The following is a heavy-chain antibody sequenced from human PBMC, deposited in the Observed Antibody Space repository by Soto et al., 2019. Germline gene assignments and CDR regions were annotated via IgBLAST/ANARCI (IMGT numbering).Heavy chain of an antibody. D-gene: IGHD2-15*01. CDR1: GFSLSTSGVG. V-gene: IGHV2-5*02. CDR3: AKSLRYCSGGSCYEGWFDP. J-gene: IGHJ5*02. Sequence: QITLKESGPTLVKPTQTLTLTCTFSGFSLSTSGVGVGWIRQPPGKALDWLALIYWDDDKRYSPALKSRLTITKNTSTNRVVLTMTNMDTMDKAKYYGAKSLRYCSGGSCYEGWFDPWSQGTLVTVS. CDR2: IYWDDDK.